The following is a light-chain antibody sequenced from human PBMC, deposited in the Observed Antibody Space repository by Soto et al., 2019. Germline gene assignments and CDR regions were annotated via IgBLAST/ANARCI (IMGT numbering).Light chain of an antibody. V-gene: IGKV1-12*01. CDR1: QDVNIW. CDR3: QQVNTFPYT. J-gene: IGKJ2*01. Sequence: DIQMTQSPSSVAASVGDRVTITCRASQDVNIWLAWYQQRPGKAPKLLIFGASNLHSGAPSRFSGSGIGSDFTLTISGLEPEDLATYYCQQVNTFPYTFGQGTTVEIK. CDR2: GAS.